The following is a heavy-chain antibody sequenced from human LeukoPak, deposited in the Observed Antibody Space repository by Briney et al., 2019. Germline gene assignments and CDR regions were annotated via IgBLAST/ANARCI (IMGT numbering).Heavy chain of an antibody. CDR3: ARDRLRYSSSSRAFDI. D-gene: IGHD6-6*01. Sequence: GGKLRLTRAASTFTFSSYSMNGVPQAPGKGVEWGTYISSSSSTIYYADSVKGRFTISRDNDKHSLYLQMNSLRAEDTAVYYCARDRLRYSSSSRAFDIWGQGTMVTVSS. CDR1: TFTFSSYS. V-gene: IGHV3-48*01. J-gene: IGHJ3*02. CDR2: ISSSSSTI.